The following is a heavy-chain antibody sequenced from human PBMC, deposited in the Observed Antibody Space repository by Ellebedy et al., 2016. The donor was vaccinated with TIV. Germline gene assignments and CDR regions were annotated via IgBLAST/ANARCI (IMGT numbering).Heavy chain of an antibody. CDR2: ISSSSSYI. CDR1: GFTFSRYS. Sequence: GESLKISCAASGFTFSRYSMNWVRQAPGKGLEWVSSISSSSSYIYYADSVKGRFTISRDNAKNSLYLQMNSLRAEDTAVYYCARDARFGSNYVDYWGQGTLVTVSS. V-gene: IGHV3-21*01. CDR3: ARDARFGSNYVDY. D-gene: IGHD3-3*01. J-gene: IGHJ4*02.